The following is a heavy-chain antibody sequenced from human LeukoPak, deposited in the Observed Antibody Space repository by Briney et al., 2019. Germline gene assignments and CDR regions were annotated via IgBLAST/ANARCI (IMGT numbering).Heavy chain of an antibody. CDR1: GYSINSSYY. J-gene: IGHJ5*02. D-gene: IGHD3-22*01. CDR3: ARGGFTPVTYYYDRSVDWFDP. Sequence: SETLSLTCTVSGYSINSSYYWSWIRPPPGKGLEWIGYIYYSGSTNYNPSLKSRVTISVDTSKNQFSLKLSSVTAADTAVYYCARGGFTPVTYYYDRSVDWFDPWGQGTLVTVSS. CDR2: IYYSGST. V-gene: IGHV4-59*01.